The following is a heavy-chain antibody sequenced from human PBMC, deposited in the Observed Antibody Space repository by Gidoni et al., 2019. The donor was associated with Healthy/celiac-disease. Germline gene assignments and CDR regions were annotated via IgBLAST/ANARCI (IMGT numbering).Heavy chain of an antibody. CDR2: IIPIFGTA. CDR1: GGTFSSYA. D-gene: IGHD5-12*01. Sequence: QVQLVQSGAELKKPGSSVKVSCKASGGTFSSYAISWVRQPPGQGLEWMGGIIPIFGTANYAQKFQGRVTITADESTSTAYMELSSLRSEDTAVYYCARGGSGYDLRYNWFDPWGQGTLVTVSS. CDR3: ARGGSGYDLRYNWFDP. J-gene: IGHJ5*02. V-gene: IGHV1-69*01.